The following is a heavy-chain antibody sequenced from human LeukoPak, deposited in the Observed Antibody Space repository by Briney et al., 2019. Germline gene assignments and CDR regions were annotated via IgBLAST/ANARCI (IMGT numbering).Heavy chain of an antibody. CDR1: AYTLTDYY. Sequence: ASVKVSCKASAYTLTDYYMHWVRQAPGQGLEWMGRINPNSGGTNYAQKFQGRVTMTRDTSISTVYMELSRLRSDDTAVYYCARVGYYESSGYYEYWGQGTLVTVSS. J-gene: IGHJ4*02. CDR2: INPNSGGT. V-gene: IGHV1-2*06. CDR3: ARVGYYESSGYYEY. D-gene: IGHD3-22*01.